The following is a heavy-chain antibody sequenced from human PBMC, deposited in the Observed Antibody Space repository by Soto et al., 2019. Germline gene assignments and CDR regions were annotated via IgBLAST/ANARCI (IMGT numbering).Heavy chain of an antibody. CDR3: ARDKGRYDSGMDV. CDR1: GGYISSYY. V-gene: IGHV4-59*01. D-gene: IGHD3-9*01. J-gene: IGHJ6*02. Sequence: ELLSLTCTVTGGYISSYYGNWIRQSPGKGLEWIGYIFYSGSTKYNPSLKGRVTISVDTSRTRFSLNLSSVTAADTAVYYCARDKGRYDSGMDVWGQGTTAPVSS. CDR2: IFYSGST.